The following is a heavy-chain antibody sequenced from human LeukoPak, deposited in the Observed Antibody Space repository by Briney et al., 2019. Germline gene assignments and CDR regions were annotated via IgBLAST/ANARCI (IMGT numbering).Heavy chain of an antibody. CDR1: GGSISSHY. CDR3: ARVRHYYGSGSYYPTYYFDY. Sequence: SETLSLTCTVSGGSISSHYWSWIRQPPGKGLEWIGYIYYSGSTNYNPSLKSRVTISVDTSKNQFSLKLSSVTAADTAVYYCARVRHYYGSGSYYPTYYFDYWGQGTLVTVSS. D-gene: IGHD3-10*01. V-gene: IGHV4-59*11. J-gene: IGHJ4*02. CDR2: IYYSGST.